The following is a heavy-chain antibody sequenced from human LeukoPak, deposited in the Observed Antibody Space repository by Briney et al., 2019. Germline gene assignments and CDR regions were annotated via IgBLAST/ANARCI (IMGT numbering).Heavy chain of an antibody. V-gene: IGHV4-59*01. D-gene: IGHD1-26*01. J-gene: IGHJ4*02. Sequence: SETLSLTCNISGGSIGSYYWSWIRQSPGMGLEWIGYIYYSGSTNYNPSLKSRVIISVDTSKNQFSLNLSPVTAADTAVYYCARSSWSYDGHFDSWGQGTLVTVSS. CDR2: IYYSGST. CDR1: GGSIGSYY. CDR3: ARSSWSYDGHFDS.